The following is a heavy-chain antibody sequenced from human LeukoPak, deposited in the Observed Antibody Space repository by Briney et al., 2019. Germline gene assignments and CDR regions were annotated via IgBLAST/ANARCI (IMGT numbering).Heavy chain of an antibody. J-gene: IGHJ3*02. CDR3: ARYCSTSGTKAFGI. D-gene: IGHD3-10*01. CDR1: GDSISSYY. V-gene: IGHV4-59*01. CDR2: IYYTGIT. Sequence: SETLSLTCTVSGDSISSYYWSWIRQPPGKELEWIGYIYYTGITKYNPSLKSRVTMSVDTSKNQFSLKLTSVTAADTAVYYCARYCSTSGTKAFGIWGQGTMVTVSS.